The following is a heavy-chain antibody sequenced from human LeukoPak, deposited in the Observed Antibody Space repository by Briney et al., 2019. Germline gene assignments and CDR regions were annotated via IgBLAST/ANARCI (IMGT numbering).Heavy chain of an antibody. J-gene: IGHJ4*02. D-gene: IGHD3-10*01. CDR3: ARGFDTMVRGVIPFDY. Sequence: ASVKVSCKASGYTFTSYGISWVRQAPGQGLEWMGWISAYNGNTNYAQKLQGRVTMTTDTSTSTAYMELRSLRSDDTAVYYCARGFDTMVRGVIPFDYWGQGTLVTVSS. CDR1: GYTFTSYG. CDR2: ISAYNGNT. V-gene: IGHV1-18*04.